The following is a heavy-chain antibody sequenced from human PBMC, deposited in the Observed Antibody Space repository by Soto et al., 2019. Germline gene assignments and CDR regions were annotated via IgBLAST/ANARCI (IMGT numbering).Heavy chain of an antibody. CDR1: GFTFTSSA. CDR2: IVVGSGNT. V-gene: IGHV1-58*01. J-gene: IGHJ4*02. CDR3: AAEQRDGYGY. D-gene: IGHD5-18*01. Sequence: QMQLVQSGPEVKKPGTSVKVSCKASGFTFTSSAVHWVRQARGQRLEWIGWIVVGSGNTNYAQKFQERVTITRDMSTSTAYMELSSLRSEDTAVYYCAAEQRDGYGYWGQGTLVTVSS.